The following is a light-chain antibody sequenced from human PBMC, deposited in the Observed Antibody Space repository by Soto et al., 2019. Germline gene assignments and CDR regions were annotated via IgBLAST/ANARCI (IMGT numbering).Light chain of an antibody. V-gene: IGKV1-5*03. Sequence: DIQMTQSPSTLSASVGDRVTITCRASQSINSWLAWYQQKPGKAPKLLIYKASSLESGVPSRFSGSGSGTEFTLTISSLQPDDFATYYCQQYNSFSTTFGQGTKLEIK. J-gene: IGKJ2*01. CDR2: KAS. CDR3: QQYNSFSTT. CDR1: QSINSW.